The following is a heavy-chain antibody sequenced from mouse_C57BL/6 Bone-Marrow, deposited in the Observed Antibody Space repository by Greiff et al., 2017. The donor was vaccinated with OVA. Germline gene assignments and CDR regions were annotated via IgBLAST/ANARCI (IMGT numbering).Heavy chain of an antibody. J-gene: IGHJ1*03. CDR2: IYPGDGDT. V-gene: IGHV1-82*01. CDR1: GYAFSSSW. D-gene: IGHD2-2*01. Sequence: VVKPGASVKISCKASGYAFSSSWMNWVKQRPGKGLEWIGRIYPGDGDTNYNGKFKGKATLTADKSSSTAYMQLSSLTSEDSAVYFCARGYPRYFDVWGTGTTVTVSS. CDR3: ARGYPRYFDV.